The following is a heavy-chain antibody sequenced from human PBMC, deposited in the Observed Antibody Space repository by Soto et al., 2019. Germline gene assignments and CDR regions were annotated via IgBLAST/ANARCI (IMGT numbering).Heavy chain of an antibody. CDR3: VRDSPIGSTYSGYDAIDS. D-gene: IGHD5-12*01. CDR2: TIPLLNVA. V-gene: IGHV1-69*08. CDR1: GGTFSTST. J-gene: IGHJ4*02. Sequence: QAQLVQSGAEVKKPGSSVKVSCKASGGTFSTSTYTWVRQAPGQGLEWMGRTIPLLNVADYAQDFQGRVTITADKSTSTAYMELTSLTSKDTAVYYCVRDSPIGSTYSGYDAIDSWGQGTLVTVSP.